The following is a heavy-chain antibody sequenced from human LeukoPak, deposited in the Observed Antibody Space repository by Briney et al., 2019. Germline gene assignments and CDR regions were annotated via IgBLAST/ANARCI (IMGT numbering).Heavy chain of an antibody. Sequence: SETLSLTCTVSGDSISSYYWSWIRQPPGKGLEWIGYIYYSGSTNYDPSLKSRVAISVDSSKNQFSLRLTSVTAADTAVYYCARHGGLGGYRYGPALHYWGRGTLVTVSS. V-gene: IGHV4-59*08. CDR1: GDSISSYY. CDR2: IYYSGST. J-gene: IGHJ4*02. D-gene: IGHD5-18*01. CDR3: ARHGGLGGYRYGPALHY.